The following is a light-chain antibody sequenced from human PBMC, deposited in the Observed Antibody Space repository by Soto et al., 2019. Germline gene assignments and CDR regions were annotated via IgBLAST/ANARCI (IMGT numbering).Light chain of an antibody. V-gene: IGLV2-23*01. CDR3: CSYAGSSTLV. CDR1: SSDVGSYNL. J-gene: IGLJ2*01. Sequence: QSALTQPASESGSPGQSITISCTGTSSDVGSYNLVSWYQQHPGKAPKLMIYEGSKRPSGVSNRFSGSKSGNTASLTISGLQAEDEADYYCCSYAGSSTLVFGGGTKLTVL. CDR2: EGS.